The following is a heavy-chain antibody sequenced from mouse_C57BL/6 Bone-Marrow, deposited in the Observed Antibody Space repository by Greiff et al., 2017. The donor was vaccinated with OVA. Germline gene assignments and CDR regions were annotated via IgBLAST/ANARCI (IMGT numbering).Heavy chain of an antibody. J-gene: IGHJ4*01. CDR3: ARWIYYDPYYYAMDY. CDR1: GYTFTSYW. V-gene: IGHV1-72*01. Sequence: QVQLQQPGAELVKPGASVKMSCKASGYTFTSYWITWVKQRPGQGLEWIGRIDPNSGGTKYNEKFKSKATLTVDKPSSTAYMQLSSLTSEDSAVYYCARWIYYDPYYYAMDYWGQGTSVTVSS. CDR2: IDPNSGGT. D-gene: IGHD2-4*01.